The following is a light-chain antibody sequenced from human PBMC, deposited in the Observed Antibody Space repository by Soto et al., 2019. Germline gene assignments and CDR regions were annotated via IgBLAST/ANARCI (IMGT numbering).Light chain of an antibody. CDR2: GAS. V-gene: IGKV3-20*01. J-gene: IGKJ5*01. Sequence: ESLFTTCPSTLSLSPGTRATLSCGASQSVSSSSLAWYQQKRGQAPRLLIYGASSGATGIPDRFSGGGSGTDFTLTISRLEPEDFAVYYCQVSGRSARYTLGQGTRLEI. CDR1: QSVSSSS. CDR3: QVSGRSARYT.